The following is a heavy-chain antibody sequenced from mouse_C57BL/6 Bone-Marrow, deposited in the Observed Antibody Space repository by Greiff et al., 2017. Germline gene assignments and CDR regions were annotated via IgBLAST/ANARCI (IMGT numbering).Heavy chain of an antibody. CDR2: ISDGGSYT. CDR1: GFTFSSYA. D-gene: IGHD2-3*01. J-gene: IGHJ2*01. CDR3: ARGPRWLLRLNYFDY. V-gene: IGHV5-4*01. Sequence: EVQLVESGGGLVKPGGSLKLSCAASGFTFSSYAMSWVRQTPEKRLEWVATISDGGSYTYYPDNVKGRFTISRDNAKNNLYLQMSHLKSEDTAMYYCARGPRWLLRLNYFDYWGQGTTLTVSS.